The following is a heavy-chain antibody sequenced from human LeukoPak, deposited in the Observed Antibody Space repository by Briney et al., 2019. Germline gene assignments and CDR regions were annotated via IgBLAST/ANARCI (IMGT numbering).Heavy chain of an antibody. CDR1: GFNIGSYW. J-gene: IGHJ4*02. D-gene: IGHD3-10*01. CDR2: ISSDGKST. CDR3: ASASSESYYWALDY. V-gene: IGHV3-74*01. Sequence: GGSLRLSCAASGFNIGSYWMNWVRQGPGKGLVWVARISSDGKSTSYADSVKGRFTISRDNSKNTLYLQMDSLRAEDTAVYYCASASSESYYWALDYWGQGTLVTVSS.